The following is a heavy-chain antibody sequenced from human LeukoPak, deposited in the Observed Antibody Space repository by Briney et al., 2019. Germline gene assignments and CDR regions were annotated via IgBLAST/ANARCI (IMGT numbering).Heavy chain of an antibody. Sequence: PWGSLRLSCAASGFTFSSYSMNWVRQAPGKGLEWVSYISSSSSTIYYADSVKGRFTISRDNAKNSPYLQMNSLRDEDTAVYYCARDLNNWPYFDYWGQGTLVTVSS. D-gene: IGHD5-24*01. V-gene: IGHV3-48*02. CDR3: ARDLNNWPYFDY. CDR1: GFTFSSYS. CDR2: ISSSSSTI. J-gene: IGHJ4*02.